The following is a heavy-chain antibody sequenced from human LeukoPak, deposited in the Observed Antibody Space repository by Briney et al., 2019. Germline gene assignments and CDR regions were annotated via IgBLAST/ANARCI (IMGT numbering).Heavy chain of an antibody. D-gene: IGHD1-1*01. CDR2: ISGSGGST. J-gene: IGHJ4*02. CDR3: AKSQRYTTMYYFDY. Sequence: SGGSLRLSCAASGFTFSSYAMSWVRQAPGKGLEWVSAISGSGGSTYYADSVKGRFTISRDNSKNTLYLQMNSLRAEDTAVYYCAKSQRYTTMYYFDYWGQGTLVTVSS. V-gene: IGHV3-23*01. CDR1: GFTFSSYA.